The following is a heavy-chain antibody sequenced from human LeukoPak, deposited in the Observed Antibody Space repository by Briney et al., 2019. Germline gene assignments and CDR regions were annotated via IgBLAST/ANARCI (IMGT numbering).Heavy chain of an antibody. CDR1: GYTFTSYY. CDR3: ARDSDPYYDRSEWYFDL. J-gene: IGHJ2*01. V-gene: IGHV1-46*01. D-gene: IGHD3-22*01. CDR2: INPSDGRA. Sequence: GASVKVSCKASGYTFTSYYMHWVRQSPGEGLEWMGIINPSDGRARYAQKFQGRVAMTRDTSTSTVYMDLSSLRSEDTAVYYCARDSDPYYDRSEWYFDLWGRGTLVTVSS.